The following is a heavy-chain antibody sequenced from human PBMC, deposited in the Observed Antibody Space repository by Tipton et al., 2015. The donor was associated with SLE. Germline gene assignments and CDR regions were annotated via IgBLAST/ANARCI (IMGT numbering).Heavy chain of an antibody. CDR3: ARGGGSTVTLQPYYFDY. J-gene: IGHJ4*02. CDR2: IFLSGDT. D-gene: IGHD4-17*01. V-gene: IGHV4-61*02. CDR1: GASISSGSYF. Sequence: TLSLTCTVSGASISSGSYFWTWIRQPAGKPLEWLGRIFLSGDTNYHPPLQRRVTISVDTSKNQFSLKLSSVTAADTAVYYCARGGGSTVTLQPYYFDYWGQGTLVTVSS.